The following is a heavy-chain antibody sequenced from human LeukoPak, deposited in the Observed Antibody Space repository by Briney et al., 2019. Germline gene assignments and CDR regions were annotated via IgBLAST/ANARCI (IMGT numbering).Heavy chain of an antibody. Sequence: GRSLRLSCAASGFTFGAYSMHWVRQAPGKGLVWVARLHSNGAFTTYADSVKGRFTISRDTAKNTLYLQMNSLRVKDTAVYYCARFVVVTAGDYWGQGTLVTVSS. CDR1: GFTFGAYS. J-gene: IGHJ4*01. CDR2: LHSNGAFT. V-gene: IGHV3-74*01. CDR3: ARFVVVTAGDY. D-gene: IGHD2-21*02.